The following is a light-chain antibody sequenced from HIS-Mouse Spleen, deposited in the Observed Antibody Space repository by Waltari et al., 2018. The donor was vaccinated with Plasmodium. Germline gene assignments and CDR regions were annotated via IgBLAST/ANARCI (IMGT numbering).Light chain of an antibody. CDR3: QQYNNWPAWT. V-gene: IGKV3-15*01. Sequence: EIVMTQSPATLSVSPGERATLSCRASQSVSSNIAWYQQKPGQAPRLLIYGASTRATGIPARFSGSGSGTEFTLTISSLQSEDFAVYCCQQYNNWPAWTFGQGTKVEIK. CDR2: GAS. J-gene: IGKJ1*01. CDR1: QSVSSN.